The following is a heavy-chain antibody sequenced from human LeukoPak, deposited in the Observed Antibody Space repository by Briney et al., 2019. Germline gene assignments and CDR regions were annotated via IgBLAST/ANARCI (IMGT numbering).Heavy chain of an antibody. V-gene: IGHV4-31*03. Sequence: SGTLCLTCTVSGGSISSGGYYWSWIRQHPGKGLEWIGYIYYSGSSYYNPSLKSRVTISVDTSKNQFSLKLSSVTAADTAVYYCARGPEWDSSSWSQNWFDPWGQGTLVTVSS. D-gene: IGHD6-13*01. CDR2: IYYSGSS. CDR3: ARGPEWDSSSWSQNWFDP. CDR1: GGSISSGGYY. J-gene: IGHJ5*02.